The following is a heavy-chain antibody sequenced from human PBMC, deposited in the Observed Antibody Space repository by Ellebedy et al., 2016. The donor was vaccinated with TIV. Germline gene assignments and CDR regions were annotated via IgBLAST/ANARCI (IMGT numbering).Heavy chain of an antibody. Sequence: MPSETLSLTCTVSGGSITTYYWSWIRQPPGKGLEWLGYIYSSGRTNYNPSLKSRVTISVDTSKNQLTLELTSVTAADTAVYYCARPIGRGFGEFSYWGQGTLVTVSS. CDR1: GGSITTYY. CDR3: ARPIGRGFGEFSY. D-gene: IGHD3-10*01. V-gene: IGHV4-59*08. J-gene: IGHJ4*02. CDR2: IYSSGRT.